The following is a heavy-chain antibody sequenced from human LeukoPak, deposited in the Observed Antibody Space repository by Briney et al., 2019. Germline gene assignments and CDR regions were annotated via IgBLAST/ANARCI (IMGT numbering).Heavy chain of an antibody. CDR3: AKGYCSSISSYFDY. Sequence: GGSLRLSCAASGFTFSNYGMHWVRQAPGKGLEWVAVISYDGSNKYYADSVKGRFTISRDNSKNTLYLQMNSLRAEDTAVYYCAKGYCSSISSYFDYWCQGTLVTVSS. CDR2: ISYDGSNK. CDR1: GFTFSNYG. V-gene: IGHV3-30*18. D-gene: IGHD2-2*01. J-gene: IGHJ4*02.